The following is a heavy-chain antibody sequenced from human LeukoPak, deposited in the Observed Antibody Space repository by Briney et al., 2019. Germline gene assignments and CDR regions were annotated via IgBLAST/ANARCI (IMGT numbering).Heavy chain of an antibody. J-gene: IGHJ4*02. CDR1: GFTFGDYA. D-gene: IGHD4-17*01. Sequence: GGSLRLSCTASGFTFGDYAMSWFRQAPGKGLEWVSYISSSGSTIYYADSVKGRFTISRDNAKNSLYLQMNSLRAEDTAVYYCARDSSPFAGDYGGFDYWGQGTLVTVSS. CDR2: ISSSGSTI. CDR3: ARDSSPFAGDYGGFDY. V-gene: IGHV3-11*04.